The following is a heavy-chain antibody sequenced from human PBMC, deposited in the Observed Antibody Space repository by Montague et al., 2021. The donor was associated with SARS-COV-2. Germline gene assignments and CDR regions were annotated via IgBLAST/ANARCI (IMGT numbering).Heavy chain of an antibody. CDR2: ITSSGDYI. CDR3: ARELGRTGAFDI. J-gene: IGHJ3*02. Sequence: SLRLSCAASGFTFSNFFINWVRQAPGKGLEWVSSITSSGDYIWYADSLKGRFTGSRDNAKNSVYLQMSSLRAEDTAVYYCARELGRTGAFDIWGQGTVVTVSS. V-gene: IGHV3-21*01. CDR1: GFTFSNFF. D-gene: IGHD4-17*01.